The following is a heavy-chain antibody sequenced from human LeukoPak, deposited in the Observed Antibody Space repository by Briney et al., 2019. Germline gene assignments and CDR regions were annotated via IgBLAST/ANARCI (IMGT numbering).Heavy chain of an antibody. CDR2: IYYSGST. D-gene: IGHD3-16*02. Sequence: SEALSLTCTVSGGSISSYYWSWIRQPPGKGLEWIGYIYYSGSTNYNPSLKSRVTISVDTSKNQFSLKLSSVTAADTAVYYCARLYRLQAGYYMDVWGKGTTVTVSS. J-gene: IGHJ6*03. CDR3: ARLYRLQAGYYMDV. V-gene: IGHV4-59*01. CDR1: GGSISSYY.